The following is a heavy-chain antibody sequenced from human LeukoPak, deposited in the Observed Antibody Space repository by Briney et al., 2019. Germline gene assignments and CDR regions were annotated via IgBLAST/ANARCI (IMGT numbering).Heavy chain of an antibody. CDR3: ARDRDGYDFDY. D-gene: IGHD5-12*01. V-gene: IGHV3-21*01. Sequence: MPGGSLRLSCAASGFTFSSYSMNWVRQAPGKGLEWVSSISSSSSYIYYADSVKGRFTISRDNAKNSLYLQINSLRAEDTAVYYCARDRDGYDFDYWGQGTLVTVSS. CDR1: GFTFSSYS. J-gene: IGHJ4*02. CDR2: ISSSSSYI.